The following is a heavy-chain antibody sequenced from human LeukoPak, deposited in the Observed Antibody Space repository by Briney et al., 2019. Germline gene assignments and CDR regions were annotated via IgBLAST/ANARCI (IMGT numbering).Heavy chain of an antibody. J-gene: IGHJ4*02. D-gene: IGHD5-12*01. CDR2: IYYSGST. V-gene: IGHV4-39*07. CDR1: GGSISSSSYY. Sequence: SETLSLTFTVSGGSISSSSYYWGWIRQPPGKGLEWIGSIYYSGSTYYNPSLKSRVTISVDTSKNQFSLELTSVTAADTAVYYCARGTSGYSDYVFDYWGQGTLVTVSS. CDR3: ARGTSGYSDYVFDY.